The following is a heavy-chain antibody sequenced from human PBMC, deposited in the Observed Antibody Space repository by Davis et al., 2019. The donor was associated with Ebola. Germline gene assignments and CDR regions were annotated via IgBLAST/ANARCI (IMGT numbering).Heavy chain of an antibody. V-gene: IGHV3-53*04. CDR2: IYSGGST. CDR3: ARVKKDSSGLYYFDY. Sequence: GESLKISCAASGFTVSSNYMSWVRQAPGKGLEWVSVIYSGGSTYYADSVKGRFTISRHNSKNTLYLQMNSLRAEDTAVYYCARVKKDSSGLYYFDYWGQGTLVTVSS. D-gene: IGHD6-19*01. CDR1: GFTVSSNY. J-gene: IGHJ4*02.